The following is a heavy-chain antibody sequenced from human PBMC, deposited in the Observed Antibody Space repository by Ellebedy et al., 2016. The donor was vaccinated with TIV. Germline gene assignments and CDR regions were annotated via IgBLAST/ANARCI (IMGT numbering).Heavy chain of an antibody. V-gene: IGHV4/OR15-8*01. Sequence: SETLSLTXEVSGGSISKNYWWTWVRPPPGKGLEWIGEIHHSFSPNYNPSLEGRVIISVDESKNQFYLILTSVTAADTALYYCATKQPETISWPSLVYWGQGTHVTVSS. CDR1: GGSISKNYW. D-gene: IGHD3-16*01. CDR2: IHHSFSP. CDR3: ATKQPETISWPSLVY. J-gene: IGHJ4*02.